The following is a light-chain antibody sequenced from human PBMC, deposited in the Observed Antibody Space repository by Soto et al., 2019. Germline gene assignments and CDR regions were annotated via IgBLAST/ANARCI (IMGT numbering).Light chain of an antibody. V-gene: IGKV3-20*01. CDR1: QSVSSSY. J-gene: IGKJ1*01. CDR3: QQYGSSRGT. CDR2: CAS. Sequence: QSPCTLSLSPGVTASLYCTASQSVSSSYLAWYQQKPGQAPRLLISCASGRATGIPDRFSGSGSGTDFTLTISRLEPEDFAVYYCQQYGSSRGTFGQGTKVDIK.